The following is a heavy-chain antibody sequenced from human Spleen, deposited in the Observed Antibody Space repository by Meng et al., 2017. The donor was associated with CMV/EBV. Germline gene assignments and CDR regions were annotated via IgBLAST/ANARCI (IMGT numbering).Heavy chain of an antibody. CDR3: TKVRLRYERGAFDI. CDR1: GFTFSDSW. CDR2: INNNGSTT. J-gene: IGHJ3*02. Sequence: LSLTCAASGFTFSDSWMHWVRQAPGQGLVWVSRINNNGSTTNYADSVKGRFTISRDNAKNTLYLQMNSLRAEDTAVYYCTKVRLRYERGAFDIWGQGTMVTVSS. V-gene: IGHV3-74*01. D-gene: IGHD3-16*01.